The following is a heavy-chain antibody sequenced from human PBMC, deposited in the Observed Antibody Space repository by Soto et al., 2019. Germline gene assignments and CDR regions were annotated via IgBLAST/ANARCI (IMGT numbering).Heavy chain of an antibody. CDR2: INAGNGDT. CDR3: ARGGSSLRYYYYYGMDV. J-gene: IGHJ6*02. D-gene: IGHD6-6*01. Sequence: GASVKVSCKASGYTFTSYAMHWVRQAPGQRLEWMGWINAGNGDTKYSQKFQGRVTITRDTSASTAYMELSSLRSEDTAVYYCARGGSSLRYYYYYGMDVWGQGTTVTVSS. V-gene: IGHV1-3*01. CDR1: GYTFTSYA.